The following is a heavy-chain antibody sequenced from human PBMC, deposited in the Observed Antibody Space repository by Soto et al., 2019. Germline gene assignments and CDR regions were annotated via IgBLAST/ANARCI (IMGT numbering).Heavy chain of an antibody. V-gene: IGHV6-1*01. Sequence: PTQTLSLTCAISGDSVSSNSAAWNWIRQSPSRGLEWLGRTYYRSTRWYNDYAVSVKSRITVNPDTSKNQFSLHLNSVTPEDTAVFYFAETVSPQGYYMNVWKKGTTVTVSS. J-gene: IGHJ6*03. CDR1: GDSVSSNSAA. CDR3: AETVSPQGYYMNV. D-gene: IGHD1-1*01. CDR2: TYYRSTRWYN.